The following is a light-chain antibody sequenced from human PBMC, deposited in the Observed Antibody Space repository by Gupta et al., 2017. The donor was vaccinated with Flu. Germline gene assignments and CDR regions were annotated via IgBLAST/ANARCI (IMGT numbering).Light chain of an antibody. Sequence: EIVMTQSPATLSVSPGERATLSCRASQSVSSNLAWYQQKPGQAPRLLIYGASTRATGIPARFSGNGSGTEFTLTINRLQSEDFAVYYCQQYNNWPPWITFGQGTRLDIK. V-gene: IGKV3-15*01. J-gene: IGKJ5*01. CDR1: QSVSSN. CDR3: QQYNNWPPWIT. CDR2: GAS.